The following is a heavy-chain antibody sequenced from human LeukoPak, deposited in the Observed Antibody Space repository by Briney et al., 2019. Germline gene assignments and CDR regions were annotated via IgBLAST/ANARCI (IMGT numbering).Heavy chain of an antibody. CDR1: GYIFTGHY. D-gene: IGHD2-15*01. J-gene: IGHJ6*03. CDR3: ARDEPYCSGGSCYSGHSLYMDV. V-gene: IGHV1-2*02. CDR2: INPNSGVT. Sequence: GASVKVSCKASGYIFTGHYMHWVRQAPGQGLEWMGWINPNSGVTKYAQKFQGRVTMTRDTSISTAYMELSRLRSDDTAVYYCARDEPYCSGGSCYSGHSLYMDVWGKGTTVTVSS.